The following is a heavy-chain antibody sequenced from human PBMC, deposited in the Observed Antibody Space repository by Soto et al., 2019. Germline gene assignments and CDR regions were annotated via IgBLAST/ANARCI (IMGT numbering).Heavy chain of an antibody. V-gene: IGHV3-48*02. Sequence: GSLRLSCEASGFTFSTYSMNWVRQAPGKGLEWVSYISSSGSVIFYADSVRGRFTISRDNAKNSLYLQLNSLRDVDTAVYYCTRELRSGFFDLTDYWGQGTLVTVSS. CDR1: GFTFSTYS. J-gene: IGHJ4*02. CDR2: ISSSGSVI. CDR3: TRELRSGFFDLTDY. D-gene: IGHD6-19*01.